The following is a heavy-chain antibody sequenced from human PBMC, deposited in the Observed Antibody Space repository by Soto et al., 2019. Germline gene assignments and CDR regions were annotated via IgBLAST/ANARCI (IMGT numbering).Heavy chain of an antibody. D-gene: IGHD5-12*01. CDR2: ISYDGSNK. J-gene: IGHJ3*02. V-gene: IGHV3-30-3*01. Sequence: TGGSLRLSCAASGFTFSSYAMHWVRQAPGKGLEWVAVISYDGSNKYYADSVKGRFTISRDNSKNTLYLQMNSLRAEDTAVYYCARVVSEMATIRAFLGAFDIWGQGTMVTVSS. CDR3: ARVVSEMATIRAFLGAFDI. CDR1: GFTFSSYA.